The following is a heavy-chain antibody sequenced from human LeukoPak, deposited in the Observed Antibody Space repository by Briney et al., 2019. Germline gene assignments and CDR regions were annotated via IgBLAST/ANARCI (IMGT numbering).Heavy chain of an antibody. D-gene: IGHD3-10*01. V-gene: IGHV1-2*02. CDR2: INPNSGGT. CDR3: ARANHVGDYYGSGSYYFDY. CDR1: GYTFTSYG. J-gene: IGHJ4*02. Sequence: ASVKVSCKASGYTFTSYGISWVRQAPGQGLEWMGWINPNSGGTNYAQKFQGRVTMTRDTSISTAYMELSRLRSDDTAVYYCARANHVGDYYGSGSYYFDYWGQGTLVTVSS.